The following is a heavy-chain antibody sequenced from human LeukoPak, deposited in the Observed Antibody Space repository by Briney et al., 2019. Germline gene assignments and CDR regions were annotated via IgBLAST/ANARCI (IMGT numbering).Heavy chain of an antibody. D-gene: IGHD4-23*01. Sequence: GGSLRLSCAASGFTFSSYTMNWVRQAPGKGPEWVSSITSSSNYIYYADSVKGRFTISRDNAKNSLYLQMNSLRAEDTAVYYCAMPPYGGNGYFDLWGRGTLVTVSS. V-gene: IGHV3-21*01. J-gene: IGHJ2*01. CDR2: ITSSSNYI. CDR3: AMPPYGGNGYFDL. CDR1: GFTFSSYT.